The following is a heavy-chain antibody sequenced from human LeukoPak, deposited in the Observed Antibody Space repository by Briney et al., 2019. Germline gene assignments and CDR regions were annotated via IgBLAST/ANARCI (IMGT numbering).Heavy chain of an antibody. D-gene: IGHD6-13*01. CDR3: ASMYSSSWSFDY. Sequence: GGSLRLSCAASGFTVSSNYMSWVRQAPGKGLEWVSIIYSGGSTYYADSVKGRFSISRGKSKNTLYLQMNSLRAEDTAVYYCASMYSSSWSFDYWGQGTLVTVSS. CDR2: IYSGGST. V-gene: IGHV3-53*01. CDR1: GFTVSSNY. J-gene: IGHJ4*02.